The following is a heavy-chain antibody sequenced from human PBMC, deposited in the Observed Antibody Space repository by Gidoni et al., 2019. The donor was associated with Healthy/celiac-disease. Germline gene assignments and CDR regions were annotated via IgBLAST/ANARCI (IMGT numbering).Heavy chain of an antibody. Sequence: QVQLQESGPGLVKPSETLSPTCTVAGGSISSFYWCWIRHRPGKGLEWIGFLNYSGSTNDNPSHKSRVTISVDTTKNQFPLKLSSVTAAATAEYYCARQPVTTAWYFDLWGRGTLVTVSS. CDR2: LNYSGST. CDR3: ARQPVTTAWYFDL. V-gene: IGHV4-59*01. D-gene: IGHD4-17*01. CDR1: GGSISSFY. J-gene: IGHJ2*01.